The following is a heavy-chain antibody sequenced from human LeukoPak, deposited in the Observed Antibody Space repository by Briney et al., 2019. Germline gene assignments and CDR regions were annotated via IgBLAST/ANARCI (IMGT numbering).Heavy chain of an antibody. CDR3: ARDLGGNYYGSGNYRVYGMDV. CDR2: IWYDGSNK. D-gene: IGHD3-10*01. J-gene: IGHJ6*02. CDR1: GSSFSNYG. Sequence: AGGSLRLSCAASGSSFSNYGMHWVRQAPGKGLEWLAVIWYDGSNKYYADSVKGRFTISRDNSKNTLYLQMDSLTAADTALYYCARDLGGNYYGSGNYRVYGMDVWGQGTTVTVAS. V-gene: IGHV3-33*01.